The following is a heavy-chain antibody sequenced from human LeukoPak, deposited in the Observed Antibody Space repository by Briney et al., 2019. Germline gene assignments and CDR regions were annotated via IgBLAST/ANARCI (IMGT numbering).Heavy chain of an antibody. J-gene: IGHJ6*03. CDR3: ARGGNGDYYYYMDV. CDR1: GFTFSSYW. Sequence: PGGSLRLSCAASGFTFSSYWMHWVRQAPGKGLVWVSRINTDGSSTSYADSVKGRFTISRDNAKNTLYLQMNSLRAEDTAVYYCARGGNGDYYYYMDVWGKGTTVTVSS. CDR2: INTDGSST. D-gene: IGHD3-10*01. V-gene: IGHV3-74*01.